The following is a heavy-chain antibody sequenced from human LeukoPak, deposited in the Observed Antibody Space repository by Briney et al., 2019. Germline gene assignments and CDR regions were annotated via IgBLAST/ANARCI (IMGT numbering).Heavy chain of an antibody. J-gene: IGHJ4*02. D-gene: IGHD7-27*01. V-gene: IGHV4-34*01. CDR2: INHSGST. CDR1: GGSFSGYY. CDR3: ARRELGIGY. Sequence: SETLSLTCAVYGGSFSGYYWSWIRQPPGKGLEWIGEINHSGSTNYNPSLKSRVTISVDTSKNQFSLKLSSVTAADTAVYYCARRELGIGYWGQGTLVTVSS.